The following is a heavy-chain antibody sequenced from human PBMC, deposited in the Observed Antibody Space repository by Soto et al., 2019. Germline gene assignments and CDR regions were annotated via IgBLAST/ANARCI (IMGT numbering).Heavy chain of an antibody. CDR2: TYFRSKWYN. J-gene: IGHJ5*02. Sequence: SHALXRTCASCGEIVSSNTASLNFIMQSPSRGLEWLGGTYFRSKWYNDYAVSVKSRIIINPDTSNNQFSLQLNSVTPEDTAVYFCEKGDKLGPKTRHELDPRGQGIIVTVYS. D-gene: IGHD1-1*01. CDR3: EKGDKLGPKTRHELDP. CDR1: GEIVSSNTAS. V-gene: IGHV6-1*01.